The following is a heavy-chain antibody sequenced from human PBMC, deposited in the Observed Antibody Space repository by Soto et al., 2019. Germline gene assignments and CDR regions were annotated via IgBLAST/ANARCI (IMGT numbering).Heavy chain of an antibody. CDR2: IWHGGIT. CDR3: ARPPWGIYGFDV. Sequence: SETLSLTCEVSGVSISSTNYFSCVRQPPGKGLEWIGEIWHGGITNYNPALKSRVTISVDTSKNQFSLRLTSMTDADTAVYFCARPPWGIYGFDVWGPGTTVTVSS. V-gene: IGHV4-4*02. CDR1: GVSISSTNY. D-gene: IGHD3-16*01. J-gene: IGHJ6*02.